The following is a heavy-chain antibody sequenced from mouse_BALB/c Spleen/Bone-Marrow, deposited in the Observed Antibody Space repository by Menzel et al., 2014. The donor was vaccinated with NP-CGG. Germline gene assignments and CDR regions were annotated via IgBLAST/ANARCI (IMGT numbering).Heavy chain of an antibody. V-gene: IGHV1-5*01. Sequence: EVQLQQSGTVLARPGAAVKMSCKASGYTFSNYWMHWVKQRPGQGLEWIGTIYPGNSDTTYNQKFKGKAKLTAVTSTSTAYMELSSLTNEDSAVYYCTTLARNDFDYWGQDTTLTVSS. J-gene: IGHJ2*01. D-gene: IGHD3-1*01. CDR3: TTLARNDFDY. CDR1: GYTFSNYW. CDR2: IYPGNSDT.